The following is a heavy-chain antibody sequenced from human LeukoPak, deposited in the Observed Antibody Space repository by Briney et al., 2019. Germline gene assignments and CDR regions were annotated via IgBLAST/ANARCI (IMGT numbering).Heavy chain of an antibody. Sequence: PGGSLRLSCAASGFTFSSYAMSWVRQAPGKGLEWVSAMGGSGGSTYYADSVKGRFTISRDNAKSSLYLQMNSLTAEDTAIYFCARGRDHAFDIWGQGTRVTVSS. CDR1: GFTFSSYA. CDR2: MGGSGGST. J-gene: IGHJ3*02. V-gene: IGHV3-23*01. CDR3: ARGRDHAFDI.